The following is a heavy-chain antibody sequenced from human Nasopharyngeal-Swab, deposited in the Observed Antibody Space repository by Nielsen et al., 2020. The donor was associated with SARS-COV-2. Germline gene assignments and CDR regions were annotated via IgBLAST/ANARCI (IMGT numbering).Heavy chain of an antibody. CDR2: ISSSSSYI. D-gene: IGHD3-10*01. Sequence: GGSLRLSCAASGFTFSSYSMNWVRQAPGKGLEWVSSISSSSSYIYYADSVKGRFTISRDNAKNSLYLQMNSLRAEDTAVYYCVRGASDYGSGSYFAEDYYYYGMDVWGQGTTVTVSS. J-gene: IGHJ6*02. CDR3: VRGASDYGSGSYFAEDYYYYGMDV. CDR1: GFTFSSYS. V-gene: IGHV3-21*01.